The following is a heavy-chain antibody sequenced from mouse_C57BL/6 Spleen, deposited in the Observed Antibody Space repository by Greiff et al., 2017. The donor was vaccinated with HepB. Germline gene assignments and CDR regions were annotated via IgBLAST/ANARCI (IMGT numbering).Heavy chain of an antibody. V-gene: IGHV1-18*01. Sequence: EVQLQQSGPELVKPGASVKIPCKASGYTFTDYNMDWVKQSHGKSLEWIGDINPNNGGTIYNQKFKGKATLTVDKYSSTAYIELRSLTSKDTAVYYCARRRYYYGSSYSYAMDNWGQGTSVTVSS. CDR3: ARRRYYYGSSYSYAMDN. CDR1: GYTFTDYN. D-gene: IGHD1-1*01. J-gene: IGHJ4*01. CDR2: INPNNGGT.